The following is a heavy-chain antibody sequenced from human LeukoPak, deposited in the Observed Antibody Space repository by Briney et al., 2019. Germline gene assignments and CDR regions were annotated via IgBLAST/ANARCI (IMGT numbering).Heavy chain of an antibody. D-gene: IGHD1-20*01. CDR3: AKDLGITGTTLDDH. CDR1: GFTFSSYA. V-gene: IGHV3-23*01. CDR2: ITGSGST. Sequence: GVSLRLSCAASGFTFSSYAMSWVRQAPGKGLEWVSAITGSGSTYYADSVKGRFTISRDNSMNTLYLQMNSLRAEDTAIYYCAKDLGITGTTLDDHWGQGTLVTVSS. J-gene: IGHJ4*02.